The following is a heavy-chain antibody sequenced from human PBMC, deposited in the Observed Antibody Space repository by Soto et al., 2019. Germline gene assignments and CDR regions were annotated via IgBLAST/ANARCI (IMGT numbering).Heavy chain of an antibody. J-gene: IGHJ4*02. CDR2: IYWDDDK. CDR3: ARLTRGVYYLDRLWEKFDY. CDR1: GFSLSTSGMG. D-gene: IGHD2-21*02. V-gene: IGHV2-5*02. Sequence: QITVKESGLTLVKPTETLTLTCTFSGFSLSTSGMGVGWIRQPPGKALEWLALIYWDDDKRYSPSLRSRLTIIKDTSKNQVDLTMTNMEPVDTATYYCARLTRGVYYLDRLWEKFDYWGQGTLVTVSS.